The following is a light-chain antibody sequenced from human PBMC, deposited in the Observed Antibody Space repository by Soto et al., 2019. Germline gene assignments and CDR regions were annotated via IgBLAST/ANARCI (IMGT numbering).Light chain of an antibody. J-gene: IGKJ2*01. CDR3: QQYNTYPYT. CDR2: KAS. CDR1: QSISMW. V-gene: IGKV1-5*03. Sequence: DIQMTQSPSTLTASVGDRVTITCRASQSISMWLAWYQQKPGKAPKVLIYKASSLESGVPSRFSGSGSGTEFTLTISSLQPDDFATYYCQQYNTYPYTFGQGTQLEIK.